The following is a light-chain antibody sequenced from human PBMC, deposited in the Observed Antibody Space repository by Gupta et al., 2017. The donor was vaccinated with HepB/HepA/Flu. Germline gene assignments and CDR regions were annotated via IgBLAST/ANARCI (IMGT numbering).Light chain of an antibody. Sequence: MQMTQQPSSVSASVGQRVTITCPASQSISSYSNWYQQNTGKAPKLLIYAASSWQTGIPSRFSGSGSGTDFTLTISSLEPEDFAIYYCQQFYSTPLTFGQGTRLEIK. CDR3: QQFYSTPLT. V-gene: IGKV1-39*01. J-gene: IGKJ1*01. CDR1: QSISSY. CDR2: AAS.